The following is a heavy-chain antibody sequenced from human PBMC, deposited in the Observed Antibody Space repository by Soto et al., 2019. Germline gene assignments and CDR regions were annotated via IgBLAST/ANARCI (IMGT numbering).Heavy chain of an antibody. Sequence: SETLSLTCTVSGGSISSGGYYWSWIRQHPGKGLEWIGYIYYSGSTYYNPSLKSRVTISVDTSKNQFSLKLSSVTAADTGVYYCARDSSGQTGTLDYWGQGTLVTVSS. CDR2: IYYSGST. J-gene: IGHJ4*02. D-gene: IGHD1-1*01. CDR1: GGSISSGGYY. CDR3: ARDSSGQTGTLDY. V-gene: IGHV4-31*02.